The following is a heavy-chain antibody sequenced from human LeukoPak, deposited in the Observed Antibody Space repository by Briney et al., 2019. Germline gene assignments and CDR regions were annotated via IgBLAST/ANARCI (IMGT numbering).Heavy chain of an antibody. CDR2: INPKSGAT. CDR3: ARDLGRTSYTVGYFDI. D-gene: IGHD2-2*01. CDR1: GYSFIDYY. V-gene: IGHV1-2*02. J-gene: IGHJ3*02. Sequence: ASVKVSCKASGYSFIDYYIHWVRQAPGQGLEYMGWINPKSGATKYAQKFQGRVTMTRDTSISTAYMELGRLRSDDTAVYFCARDLGRTSYTVGYFDIWGQGTMVIVSS.